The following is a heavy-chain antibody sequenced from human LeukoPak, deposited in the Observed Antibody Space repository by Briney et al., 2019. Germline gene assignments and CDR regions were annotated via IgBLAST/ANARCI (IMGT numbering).Heavy chain of an antibody. CDR2: IKQDGSEK. CDR3: ARDRSTQWLRYYYYYMDV. D-gene: IGHD5-12*01. Sequence: GGSLRLSCAAFGFTFSSYWMSWVRQAPGKGLEWVANIKQDGSEKYYVDSVKGRFTISRDNAKNSLYLQMNSLRAEDTAVYYCARDRSTQWLRYYYYYMDVWGKGTTVTVSS. CDR1: GFTFSSYW. V-gene: IGHV3-7*01. J-gene: IGHJ6*03.